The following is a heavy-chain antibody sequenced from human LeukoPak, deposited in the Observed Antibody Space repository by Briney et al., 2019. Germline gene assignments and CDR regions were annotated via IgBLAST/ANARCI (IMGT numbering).Heavy chain of an antibody. Sequence: QAGGSLRLSCAASGFTFDDYAMHWVRQAPGKGLEWVSGISWNGGSIGYADSVKGPFTISRDNAKNSLYLQMNSPGAEDSALYYGAKASISGVTYFDYWGQRTLVTASS. CDR3: AKASISGVTYFDY. J-gene: IGHJ4*02. D-gene: IGHD2-21*01. CDR1: GFTFDDYA. CDR2: ISWNGGSI. V-gene: IGHV3-9*01.